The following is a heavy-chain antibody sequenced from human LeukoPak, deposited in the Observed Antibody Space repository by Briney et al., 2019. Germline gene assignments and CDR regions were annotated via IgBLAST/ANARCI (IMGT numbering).Heavy chain of an antibody. CDR2: ISSSSSYI. V-gene: IGHV3-21*01. Sequence: PGGSLRLSCSASGFTFSGFAIHWVRQAPGKGLEWVSSISSSSSYIFYADSVKGRFTISRDNAKNSLYLQMNSLRAEDTAVYYCARDYYDSSGYYHGDYWGQGTLVTVSS. CDR3: ARDYYDSSGYYHGDY. J-gene: IGHJ4*02. D-gene: IGHD3-22*01. CDR1: GFTFSGFA.